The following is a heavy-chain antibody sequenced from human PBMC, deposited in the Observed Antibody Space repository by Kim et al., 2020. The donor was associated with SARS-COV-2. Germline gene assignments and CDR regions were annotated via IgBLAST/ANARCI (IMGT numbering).Heavy chain of an antibody. V-gene: IGHV3-23*01. Sequence: ADSVTGRFNSPRDNSKTRLYLQMNSLRDEDTAVYYCAKTRDRDWPDSFDYWGQGTLVTVSS. D-gene: IGHD2-21*02. CDR3: AKTRDRDWPDSFDY. J-gene: IGHJ4*02.